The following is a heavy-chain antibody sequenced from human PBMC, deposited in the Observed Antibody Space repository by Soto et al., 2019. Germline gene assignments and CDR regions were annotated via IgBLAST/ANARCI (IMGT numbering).Heavy chain of an antibody. V-gene: IGHV4-59*01. CDR2: IYYSGST. Sequence: SETLSLTGTVSGGSISSYYWSWIRQPPGKGLEWIGYIYYSGSTNYNPSLKSRVTISVDTSKNQFSLKLSSVTAADTAVYYCARGIAARPRLYYFDYWGQGTLVTVSS. D-gene: IGHD6-6*01. CDR3: ARGIAARPRLYYFDY. CDR1: GGSISSYY. J-gene: IGHJ4*02.